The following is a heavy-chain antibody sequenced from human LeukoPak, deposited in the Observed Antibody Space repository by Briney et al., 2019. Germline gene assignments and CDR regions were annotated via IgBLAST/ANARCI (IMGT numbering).Heavy chain of an antibody. CDR3: AKGNGYSYGRYYFDY. CDR1: GFTVSSNY. V-gene: IGHV3-23*01. CDR2: ITASGGNT. J-gene: IGHJ4*02. Sequence: PGGSLRLSCAASGFTVSSNYMSWVRQAPGKGLEGVSAITASGGNTYYAGSVKGRFTISRDNSKNTLYLQVNSLRAEDTAVYYCAKGNGYSYGRYYFDYWGQGTLVTVSS. D-gene: IGHD5-18*01.